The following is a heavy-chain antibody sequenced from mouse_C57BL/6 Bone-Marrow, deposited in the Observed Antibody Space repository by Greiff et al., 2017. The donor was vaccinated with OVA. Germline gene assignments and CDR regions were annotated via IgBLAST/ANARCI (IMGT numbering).Heavy chain of an antibody. CDR3: TGGYYGSSSRGFAY. Sequence: VHVKQSGTVLARPGASVKMSCKTSGYTFTSYWMHWVKQRPGQGLEWIGAIYPGNSDTSYNQKFKGKAKLTAVTSASTAYMELSSLTNEDSAVYYCTGGYYGSSSRGFAYWGQGTLVTVSA. V-gene: IGHV1-5*01. CDR2: IYPGNSDT. CDR1: GYTFTSYW. D-gene: IGHD1-1*01. J-gene: IGHJ3*01.